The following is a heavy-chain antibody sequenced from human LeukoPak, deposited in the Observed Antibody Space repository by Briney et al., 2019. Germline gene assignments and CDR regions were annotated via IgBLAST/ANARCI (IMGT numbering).Heavy chain of an antibody. J-gene: IGHJ4*02. Sequence: SETLSLTCTVSGVSITSGGYYWMWIRQPAGKGLEWIVYVYTSGCTKYNPSLKTPVSIDTSKNPFSLKMDSVTAADTAVYYCARASGIEDYWGQGTLVIVSS. CDR3: ARASGIEDY. D-gene: IGHD3-10*01. CDR1: GVSITSGGYY. V-gene: IGHV4-61*09. CDR2: VYTSGCT.